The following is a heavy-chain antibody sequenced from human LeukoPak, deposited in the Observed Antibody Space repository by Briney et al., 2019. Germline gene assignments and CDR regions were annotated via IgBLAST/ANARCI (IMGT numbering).Heavy chain of an antibody. CDR3: ARHREYGNEPFDY. D-gene: IGHD4-11*01. CDR1: GGSLSNTFYY. V-gene: IGHV4-39*01. J-gene: IGHJ4*02. Sequence: SETLSLTCSVSGGSLSNTFYYWGWIRQSPGKGLEWIGSVHSGGSTYYNPSLKNRVTMSVDTSTDHFSLSLSSVTAADTALYFCARHREYGNEPFDYRGQGTQVTVSA. CDR2: VHSGGST.